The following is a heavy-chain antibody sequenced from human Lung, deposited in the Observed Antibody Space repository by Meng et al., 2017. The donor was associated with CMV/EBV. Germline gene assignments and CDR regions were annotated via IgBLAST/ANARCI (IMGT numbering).Heavy chain of an antibody. CDR1: GGTFSSYA. V-gene: IGHV1-69*05. CDR3: ARGPGIAVAGVFDY. CDR2: IIPIFGTA. J-gene: IGHJ4*02. D-gene: IGHD6-19*01. Sequence: SXXVSXXASGGTFSSYAISWVRQAPGQGLEWMGGIIPIFGTANYAQKFQGRVTITTDESTSTAYMELSSLRSEDTAVYYCARGPGIAVAGVFDYWGQGTLVTVSS.